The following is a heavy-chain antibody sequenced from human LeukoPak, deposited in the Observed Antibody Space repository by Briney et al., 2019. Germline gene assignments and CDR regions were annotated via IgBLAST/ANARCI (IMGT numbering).Heavy chain of an antibody. V-gene: IGHV3-30*04. D-gene: IGHD6-6*01. CDR2: ISYDGSNK. CDR3: AKGAARPVYYYMDV. J-gene: IGHJ6*03. Sequence: PGGSLRLSCAASGFTFSSYAMHWVRQAPGKGLEWVAVISYDGSNKYYADSVKGRFTISRDNSKNTLYLQMNSLRAEDTAVYYCAKGAARPVYYYMDVWGKGTTVTVSS. CDR1: GFTFSSYA.